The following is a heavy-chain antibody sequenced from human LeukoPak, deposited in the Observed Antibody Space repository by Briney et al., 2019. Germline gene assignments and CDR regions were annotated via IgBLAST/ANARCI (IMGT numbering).Heavy chain of an antibody. CDR1: GYTFTSYG. D-gene: IGHD4-17*01. CDR3: ARDSGDSLDY. V-gene: IGHV1-18*04. Sequence: ASVKVSCKASGYTFTSYGISWVRQAPGQGLEWMGWISGYNGNTKNAQKLQGRVTMTTDTSTSTANMELRSLRSDDTALYYCARDSGDSLDYWGQGTLVTVSS. CDR2: ISGYNGNT. J-gene: IGHJ4*02.